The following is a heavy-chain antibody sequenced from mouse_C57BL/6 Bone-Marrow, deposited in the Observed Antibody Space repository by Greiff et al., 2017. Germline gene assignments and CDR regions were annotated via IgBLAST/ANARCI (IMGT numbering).Heavy chain of an antibody. CDR1: GFSLTSYG. V-gene: IGHV2-5*01. CDR3: AKPGYGNYDWYFDV. D-gene: IGHD2-1*01. J-gene: IGHJ1*03. CDR2: IWRGGST. Sequence: VKVEESGPGLVQPSQSLSITCTVSGFSLTSYGVHWVRQSPGKGLEWLGVIWRGGSTDYNAAFMSRLSITKDNSKSQVFFKMNSLQADDTAIYYCAKPGYGNYDWYFDVWGTGTTVTVSS.